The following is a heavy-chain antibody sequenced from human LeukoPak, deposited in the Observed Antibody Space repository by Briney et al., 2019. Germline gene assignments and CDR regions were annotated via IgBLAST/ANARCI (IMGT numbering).Heavy chain of an antibody. CDR3: ARDPLSTAYYFDY. CDR1: GGSISSGGYY. Sequence: SETLSLTCTVSGGSISSGGYYWSWIRQPPGKGLEWIGEINHSGSTNYNPSLKSRVTISVDTSKNQFSLKLSSVTAADTAVYYCARDPLSTAYYFDYWGQGTLVTVSS. J-gene: IGHJ4*02. V-gene: IGHV4-39*07. CDR2: INHSGST.